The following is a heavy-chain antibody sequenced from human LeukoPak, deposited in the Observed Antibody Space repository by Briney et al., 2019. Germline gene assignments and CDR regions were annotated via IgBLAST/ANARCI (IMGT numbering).Heavy chain of an antibody. CDR3: ARDYRSSSHDY. CDR2: FYYTGST. CDR1: GGSISSGPYC. V-gene: IGHV4-39*02. D-gene: IGHD6-6*01. Sequence: SETLSLTCTVSGGSISSGPYCWVWLRQPPGKGPEGIVNFYYTGSTNYNPSHTNQLTIAVDTSKNQFSLNLNSVTAADTAVYYCARDYRSSSHDYWGQGTLVTVSS. J-gene: IGHJ4*02.